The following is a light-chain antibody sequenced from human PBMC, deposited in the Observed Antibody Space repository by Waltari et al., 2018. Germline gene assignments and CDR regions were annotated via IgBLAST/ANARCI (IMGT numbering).Light chain of an antibody. CDR1: SGSIASNY. V-gene: IGLV6-57*02. CDR3: QSYDTSDVV. J-gene: IGLJ2*01. CDR2: ENN. Sequence: NFVLTQPHSVSESPGKTVTISCTGSSGSIASNYVKWYQQRPGSAPTTLIYENNQSPSGVPGRFSGSIDSSSNSASLTISGLKTEDEADYYCQSYDTSDVVFGGGTKLTVL.